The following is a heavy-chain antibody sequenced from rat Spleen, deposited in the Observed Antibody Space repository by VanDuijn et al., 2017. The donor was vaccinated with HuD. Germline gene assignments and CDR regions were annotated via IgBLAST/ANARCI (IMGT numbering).Heavy chain of an antibody. CDR2: INSAGST. Sequence: EVQLQESGPGLVKPSQSLSLTCSVTGYSITNSFRWNWIRKFPGTSLEWMGYINSAGSTNYNPSLKSRISITRDTSKNQIFLQVNSVTTEDTATYYCARGGLGAPFAYWGQGALVTVSS. CDR3: ARGGLGAPFAY. V-gene: IGHV3-3*01. CDR1: GYSITNSFR. J-gene: IGHJ3*01. D-gene: IGHD5-1*01.